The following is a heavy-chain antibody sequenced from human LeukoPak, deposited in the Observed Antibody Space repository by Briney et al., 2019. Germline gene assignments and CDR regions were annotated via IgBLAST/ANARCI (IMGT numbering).Heavy chain of an antibody. J-gene: IGHJ4*02. V-gene: IGHV3-33*01. D-gene: IGHD3-10*01. CDR1: GFTFSSYG. CDR3: ARGWTMVRGVIMAFDY. Sequence: GGSLRLSCAASGFTFSSYGMHWVRQAPGKGLEWVAVIWYDGSNKYYADSVKGRFTISRDNSKNTLYLQMNSLRAEDTAVYYCARGWTMVRGVIMAFDYWGQGTLVTVSS. CDR2: IWYDGSNK.